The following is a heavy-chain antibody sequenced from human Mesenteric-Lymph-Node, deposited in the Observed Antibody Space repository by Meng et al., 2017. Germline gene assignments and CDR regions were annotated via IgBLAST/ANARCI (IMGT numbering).Heavy chain of an antibody. D-gene: IGHD3-10*01. CDR1: GFTFSNNW. CDR3: ARGGGPRAYYFDY. J-gene: IGHJ4*02. Sequence: GGSLRLSCADSGFTFSNNWMSWVRQAPGKGLEWVANIKKDGSLKFYLDSVKGRFTISRDNAKKSLFLEMNSLTAEDTAIYYCARGGGPRAYYFDYWGQGTLVTVSS. CDR2: IKKDGSLK. V-gene: IGHV3-7*01.